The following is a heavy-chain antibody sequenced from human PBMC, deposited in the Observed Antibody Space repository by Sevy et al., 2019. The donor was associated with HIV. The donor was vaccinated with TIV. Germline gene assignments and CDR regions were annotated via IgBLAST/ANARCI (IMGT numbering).Heavy chain of an antibody. CDR2: IRSSSSYI. V-gene: IGHV3-21*01. CDR3: ARDLYGSGSYEFDY. Sequence: GGSLRLSCAASGFTFSSYSMNWVRQAPGKGLEWVSSIRSSSSYIYYADSVKGRFTISRDNAKNSLYLQMNSLRAEDTAVYYCARDLYGSGSYEFDYWGQGTLVTVSS. J-gene: IGHJ4*02. CDR1: GFTFSSYS. D-gene: IGHD3-10*01.